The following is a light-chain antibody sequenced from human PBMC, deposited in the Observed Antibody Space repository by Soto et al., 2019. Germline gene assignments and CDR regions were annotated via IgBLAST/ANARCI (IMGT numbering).Light chain of an antibody. CDR2: GAS. V-gene: IGKV3-15*01. J-gene: IGKJ5*01. CDR3: QQYNSWPIT. Sequence: EIVMTQSPATLSVSPGERATLSCRASQSVSSNLAWYQQKPGQAPRLLIYGASTRATGIPARFSDSGSGTEFTLTISSLQSEDFAVYYCQQYNSWPITFGQGTRLEIK. CDR1: QSVSSN.